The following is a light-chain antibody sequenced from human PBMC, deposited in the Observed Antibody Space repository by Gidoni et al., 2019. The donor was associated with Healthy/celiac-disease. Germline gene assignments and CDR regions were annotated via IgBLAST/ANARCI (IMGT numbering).Light chain of an antibody. CDR1: QSVSSN. Sequence: DIVMTQSPATLSVSPGERATLSCRASQSVSSNFAWYQQKPGQAPTLLIYGASIRATGIPARFSGSGSGTEFTLTISSLQSEDFAVYYCQQYNNWPPLTFGGGTKVEIK. CDR3: QQYNNWPPLT. V-gene: IGKV3D-15*01. J-gene: IGKJ4*01. CDR2: GAS.